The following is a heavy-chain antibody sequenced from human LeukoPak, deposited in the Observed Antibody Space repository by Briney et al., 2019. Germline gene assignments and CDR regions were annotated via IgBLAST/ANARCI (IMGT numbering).Heavy chain of an antibody. D-gene: IGHD3-10*01. Sequence: GGSLRLSCAASGFTFSDYWMTWVRQAPGKGLEWVANMKQDGREKWYVDSVKGRFTISRDNAKNSLYLQMNSLRAEDTAVYYCARGAGVLDYWGQGTLVTVSS. CDR2: MKQDGREK. V-gene: IGHV3-7*01. CDR1: GFTFSDYW. CDR3: ARGAGVLDY. J-gene: IGHJ4*02.